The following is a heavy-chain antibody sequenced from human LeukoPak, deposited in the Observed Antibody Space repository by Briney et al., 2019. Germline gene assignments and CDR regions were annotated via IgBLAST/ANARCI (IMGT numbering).Heavy chain of an antibody. D-gene: IGHD5-24*01. CDR3: ARVMATIGAEAFDI. J-gene: IGHJ3*02. Sequence: PGGSLRLSCAASGFTFSSYSMNWVRQAPGKGLEWVSSISSSSSYIYYADSVKGRFTISRDNAKNSLYLQMNSLRAEDTAVYYCARVMATIGAEAFDIWGQGTMVTVSS. CDR2: ISSSSSYI. CDR1: GFTFSSYS. V-gene: IGHV3-21*04.